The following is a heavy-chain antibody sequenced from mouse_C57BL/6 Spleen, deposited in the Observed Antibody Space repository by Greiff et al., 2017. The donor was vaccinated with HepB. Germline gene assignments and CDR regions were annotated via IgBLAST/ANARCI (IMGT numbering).Heavy chain of an antibody. CDR1: GYTFTSYW. V-gene: IGHV1-55*01. Sequence: QVHVKQSGAELVKPGASVKMSCKASGYTFTSYWITWVKQRPGQGLEWIGDIYPGSGSTNYNEKFKSKATLTVDTSSSKAYMQLSSLTSEDSAVYYCARSGGYDWAMDYWGQGTSVTVSS. J-gene: IGHJ4*01. CDR3: ARSGGYDWAMDY. CDR2: IYPGSGST. D-gene: IGHD2-2*01.